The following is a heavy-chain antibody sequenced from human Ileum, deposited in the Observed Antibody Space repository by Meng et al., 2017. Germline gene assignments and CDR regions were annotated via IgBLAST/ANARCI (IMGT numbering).Heavy chain of an antibody. D-gene: IGHD3-10*01. V-gene: IGHV1-18*01. Sequence: QVQPVQSGPEVKKPGASVKVSCKASDYTFTGYGVSWVRQAHGQGLEWMAWLGAHDSDTSHAPKFQGRVTVSADRPTATAYMELRSLRSDDTAVYYCARGTPGRSYSDYWGQGTLVTVSS. J-gene: IGHJ4*02. CDR1: DYTFTGYG. CDR3: ARGTPGRSYSDY. CDR2: LGAHDSDT.